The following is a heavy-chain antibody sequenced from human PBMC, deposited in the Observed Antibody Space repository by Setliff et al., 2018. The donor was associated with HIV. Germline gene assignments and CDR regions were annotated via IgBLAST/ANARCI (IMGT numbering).Heavy chain of an antibody. CDR2: ITPIFGTA. V-gene: IGHV1-69*05. CDR1: GGTFSSYA. D-gene: IGHD5-12*01. CDR3: ALGYNARKVPYYYYYYMDV. J-gene: IGHJ6*03. Sequence: SVKVSCKASGGTFSSYAISWVRQAPGQGLEWMGGITPIFGTANYAQKFQGRVTITTDESTSTAYVELSSLRSEDTAVYYCALGYNARKVPYYYYYYMDVWGKGTTVTVSS.